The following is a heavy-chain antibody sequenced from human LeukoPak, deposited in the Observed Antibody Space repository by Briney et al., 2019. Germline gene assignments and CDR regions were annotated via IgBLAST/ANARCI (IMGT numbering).Heavy chain of an antibody. CDR2: IYPGDSDT. Sequence: GESLQISCKGSGYSFTSYWIAWVRQMPGKGLEWMGIIYPGDSDTRYSPSFRGQVTISADKSISTAYLQWSSLKASDTAMYYCARRNYYDSSGYYLRNGMDVWGQGTTVTVSS. V-gene: IGHV5-51*01. D-gene: IGHD3-22*01. J-gene: IGHJ6*02. CDR3: ARRNYYDSSGYYLRNGMDV. CDR1: GYSFTSYW.